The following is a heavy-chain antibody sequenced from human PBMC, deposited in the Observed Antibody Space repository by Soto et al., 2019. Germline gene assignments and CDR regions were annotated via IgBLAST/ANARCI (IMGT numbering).Heavy chain of an antibody. J-gene: IGHJ4*02. CDR1: GGSIGGGDYY. D-gene: IGHD6-13*01. CDR2: IFHSGTT. CDR3: PRGRRAAGPFDY. Sequence: QVQLQESGPGLVKASQTLSLTCTVFGGSIGGGDYYWAWIRQPPGRGLEWIGYIFHSGTTQYNPSLKSRAVISIDTSKRQFSLRLNSVTAADTAVYYCPRGRRAAGPFDYWGQGSLVTVSS. V-gene: IGHV4-30-4*01.